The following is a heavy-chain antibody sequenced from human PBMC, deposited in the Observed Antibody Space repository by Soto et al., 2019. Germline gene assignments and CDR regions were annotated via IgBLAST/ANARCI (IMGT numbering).Heavy chain of an antibody. J-gene: IGHJ5*02. CDR2: ITPNTGGT. D-gene: IGHD2-21*01. V-gene: IGHV1-2*02. CDR1: GYIFTGFH. CDR3: ARGRSLRWDWFDP. Sequence: ASVKVSCKASGYIFTGFHIHWVRQAPGHGLEWMGWITPNTGGTNYAQKFQGRVTMTRDTSITTAYLEMTSLTFADTAVYYCARGRSLRWDWFDPWGQGTLVTVSS.